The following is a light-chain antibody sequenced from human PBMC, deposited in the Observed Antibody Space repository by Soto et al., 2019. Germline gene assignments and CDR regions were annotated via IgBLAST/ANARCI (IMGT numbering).Light chain of an antibody. CDR2: GAF. V-gene: IGKV1-39*01. J-gene: IGKJ2*01. CDR1: QSIDSY. Sequence: DIQMTQSPSSLSASVGDRVTITCRASQSIDSYLNWYQQKPGKAPNLLIYGAFRLQGGVPSRFSGSGSGTDFPPPISSLQPEDFATYYCQQSSSPPQPFGHGTKLRSN. CDR3: QQSSSPPQP.